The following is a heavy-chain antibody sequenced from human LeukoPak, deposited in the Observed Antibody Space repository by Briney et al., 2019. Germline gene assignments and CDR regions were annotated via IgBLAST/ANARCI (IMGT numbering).Heavy chain of an antibody. V-gene: IGHV1-2*02. CDR2: INPNSGGT. J-gene: IGHJ4*02. CDR1: GYTFTSYG. D-gene: IGHD1-26*01. CDR3: ARPLVGATYYVDY. Sequence: ASVKVSCKASGYTFTSYGISWVRQAPGQGLEWMGWINPNSGGTNYAQKLQGRVTMTRDTSISTAYMELSRLRSDDTAVYYCARPLVGATYYVDYWGQGTLVTVSS.